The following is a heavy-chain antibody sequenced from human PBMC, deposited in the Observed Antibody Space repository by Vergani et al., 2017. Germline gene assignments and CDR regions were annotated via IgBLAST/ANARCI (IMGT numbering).Heavy chain of an antibody. CDR3: ARAYFGDIQYNWFDP. J-gene: IGHJ5*02. Sequence: QVQLVESGGGVVQPGRSLILSCAASGFTFNSYAIHWVRQAPGKGLEWVAVISYDGSTKNYADSVKGRFTFSRDNSKNTLYLQMNSLRAEDTAVYYCARAYFGDIQYNWFDPWGQGTLVTVSS. V-gene: IGHV3-30-3*01. D-gene: IGHD2-21*01. CDR2: ISYDGSTK. CDR1: GFTFNSYA.